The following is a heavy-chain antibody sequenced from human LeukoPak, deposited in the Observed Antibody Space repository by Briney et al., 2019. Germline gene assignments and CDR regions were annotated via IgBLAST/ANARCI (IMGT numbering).Heavy chain of an antibody. J-gene: IGHJ1*01. CDR2: ITPNADRT. D-gene: IGHD3-22*01. V-gene: IGHV3-23*01. CDR1: GFTLGSYG. Sequence: GGSLRLSCAASGFTLGSYGMSWVRQAPGKGLEWVSFITPNADRTSYADSVEGRFTISRDNPRNTLYMQMNSLRDEDTALYYCAIMHGYYDGSGYWVQWGQGTLVTVSS. CDR3: AIMHGYYDGSGYWVQ.